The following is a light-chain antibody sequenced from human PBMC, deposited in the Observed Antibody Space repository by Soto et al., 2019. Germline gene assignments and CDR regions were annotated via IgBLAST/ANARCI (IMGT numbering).Light chain of an antibody. V-gene: IGLV2-14*01. J-gene: IGLJ1*01. CDR2: EVS. CDR3: SPYTSSSTL. Sequence: QSVLTQPASVSGSPGQSITISCTGTSSDVGSYSYVSWYQQHPGKAPKLMIYEVSDRPSGISSRFSGSKSGNTASLTISGLQTEDEADYYCSPYTSSSTLFGNGTKSPS. CDR1: SSDVGSYSY.